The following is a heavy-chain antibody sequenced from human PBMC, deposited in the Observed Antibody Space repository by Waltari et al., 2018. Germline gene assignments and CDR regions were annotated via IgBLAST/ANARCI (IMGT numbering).Heavy chain of an antibody. Sequence: EEELVVSGCGLVEPGGSLSPSCSASGFGLSSFWMPWVRQAPGEGIEWGDTIKEDVREKFYVGSVTGRFANSRDNAKNSLALQMNSLMAEDTAVYFGARSQFSAAALGYYGSGMDVWGQGTTVTVSS. J-gene: IGHJ6*02. CDR1: GFGLSSFW. CDR2: IKEDVREK. CDR3: ARSQFSAAALGYYGSGMDV. V-gene: IGHV3-7*03. D-gene: IGHD3-10*01.